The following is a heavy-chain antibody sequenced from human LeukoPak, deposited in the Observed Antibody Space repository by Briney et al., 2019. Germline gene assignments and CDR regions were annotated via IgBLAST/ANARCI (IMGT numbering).Heavy chain of an antibody. CDR1: GFTFRNYW. V-gene: IGHV3-7*01. J-gene: IGHJ4*02. CDR2: IKQDGSEK. Sequence: GGSQRLSCAASGFTFRNYWMTWVRQAPGKGLEWLTNIKQDGSEKYYVDSVKGRFTVSRDNARNSVFLQMNSLRAEDTAMYYCARVSNGNNFDYWGQGTLVTVSS. CDR3: ARVSNGNNFDY.